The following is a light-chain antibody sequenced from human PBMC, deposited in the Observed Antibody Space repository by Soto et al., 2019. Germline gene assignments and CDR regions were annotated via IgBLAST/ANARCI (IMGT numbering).Light chain of an antibody. CDR2: GNS. CDR1: SSNIGAGYD. Sequence: QSVLTQPPSVSGAPGQSVTISCTESSSNIGAGYDVHWYQQLPGTAPKLLIYGNSNRPSGVPDRFSGSKSGTSASLAITGLQAEDEADYYCQSYDSSLSGWAFGGGTKLTVL. CDR3: QSYDSSLSGWA. V-gene: IGLV1-40*01. J-gene: IGLJ3*02.